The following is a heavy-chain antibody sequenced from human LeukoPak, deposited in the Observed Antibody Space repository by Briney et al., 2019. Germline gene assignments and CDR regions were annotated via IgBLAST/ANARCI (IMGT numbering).Heavy chain of an antibody. CDR3: AREYEDFWSDLGHYYYYYMDV. D-gene: IGHD3-3*01. J-gene: IGHJ6*03. V-gene: IGHV3-33*01. CDR1: GFTFSSYD. Sequence: GGSLRLSCAASGFTFSSYDMHWVRQAPGKGLEWVAVIWYDGSNKYYADSVKGRFTISRDNSKNTLYLQMDSLRAEDTAVYYCAREYEDFWSDLGHYYYYYMDVWGKGTTVTVSS. CDR2: IWYDGSNK.